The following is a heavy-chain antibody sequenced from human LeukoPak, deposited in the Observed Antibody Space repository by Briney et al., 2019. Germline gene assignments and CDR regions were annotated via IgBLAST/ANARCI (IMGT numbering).Heavy chain of an antibody. Sequence: ASVKVSCKASGYTFSAYGISWVRQAPGQGLEWMGYISAYSGNTNYAQRLQGRVTMTTDTSTSTAYMEMRWLRSDDTAVYYCARGDTFDAFDIWGQGTMVTVSS. CDR3: ARGDTFDAFDI. CDR1: GYTFSAYG. V-gene: IGHV1-18*01. CDR2: ISAYSGNT. D-gene: IGHD2/OR15-2a*01. J-gene: IGHJ3*02.